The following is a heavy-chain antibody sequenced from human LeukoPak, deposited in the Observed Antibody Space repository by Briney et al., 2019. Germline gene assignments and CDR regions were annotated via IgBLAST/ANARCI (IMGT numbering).Heavy chain of an antibody. CDR3: AKEIAAARTSEYYYYMGD. CDR2: IWYDGSNK. D-gene: IGHD6-13*01. J-gene: IGHJ6*03. Sequence: GGSLRLSCAASGFTFSSYGMHWVRQAPGKGLEWVAVIWYDGSNKYYADSVKGRFTISRDNSKNTLYLQMNSLRAEDTAVYYCAKEIAAARTSEYYYYMGDWGKGTTVTVSS. V-gene: IGHV3-33*06. CDR1: GFTFSSYG.